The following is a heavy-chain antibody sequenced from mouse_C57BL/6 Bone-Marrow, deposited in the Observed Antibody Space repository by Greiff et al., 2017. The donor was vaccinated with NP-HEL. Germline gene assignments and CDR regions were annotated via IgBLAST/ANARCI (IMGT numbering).Heavy chain of an antibody. CDR3: ARSGRVGPYVDY. CDR1: GFTFTDYY. V-gene: IGHV7-3*01. Sequence: EVKLVESGGGLVQPGGSLSLSCAASGFTFTDYYMSWVRQPPGKALEWLGFIRNNANGYTTEYNASVKGPFTISRDNDQSILYLQMNALRAEDSATYYWARSGRVGPYVDYWGQGTTLTVSS. D-gene: IGHD1-1*01. CDR2: IRNNANGYTT. J-gene: IGHJ2*01.